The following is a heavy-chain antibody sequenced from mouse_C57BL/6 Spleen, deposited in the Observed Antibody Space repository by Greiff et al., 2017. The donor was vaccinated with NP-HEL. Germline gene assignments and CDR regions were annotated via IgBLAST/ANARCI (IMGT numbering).Heavy chain of an antibody. J-gene: IGHJ1*03. CDR1: GFTFTDYY. D-gene: IGHD1-1*01. Sequence: EVKVVESGGGLVQPGGSLSLSCAASGFTFTDYYMSWVRQPPGKALEWLGFIRNKANGYTTEYSASVKGRFTISRDNSQSILYLQMNALRAEDSATYYCARSTVVEGGYFDVWGTGTTVTVSS. V-gene: IGHV7-3*01. CDR3: ARSTVVEGGYFDV. CDR2: IRNKANGYTT.